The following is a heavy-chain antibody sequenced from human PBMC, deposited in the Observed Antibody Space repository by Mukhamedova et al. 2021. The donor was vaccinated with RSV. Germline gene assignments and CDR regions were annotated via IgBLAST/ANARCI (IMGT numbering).Heavy chain of an antibody. D-gene: IGHD3-10*01. J-gene: IGHJ6*01. CDR3: ARGDYGSRGSYWRYYYY. V-gene: IGHV1-69*01. Sequence: APGQGLEWMGGIIPIFGTANYAQKFQSRVTITADESTSTAYMELSSLRSEDTAVYYCARGDYGSRGSYWRYYYY. CDR2: IIPIFGTA.